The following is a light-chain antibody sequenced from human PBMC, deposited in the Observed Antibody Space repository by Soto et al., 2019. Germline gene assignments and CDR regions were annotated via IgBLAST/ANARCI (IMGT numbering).Light chain of an antibody. V-gene: IGKV3-15*01. CDR2: GAS. CDR1: QTVRNN. J-gene: IGKJ1*01. CDR3: QQYNNWPRP. Sequence: ERGLNQSPCALSLSQGERATLSCRASQTVRNNYLAWYQQKPGQAPRLLIYGASTRATGIPARFSGSGSGTEFTLTISSLQSEDFAVYYCQQYNNWPRPFGQGT.